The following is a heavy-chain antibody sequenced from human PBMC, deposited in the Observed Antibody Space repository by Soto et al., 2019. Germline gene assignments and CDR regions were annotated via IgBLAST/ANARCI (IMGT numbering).Heavy chain of an antibody. CDR3: KTGILEWMGEVVDY. V-gene: IGHV3-30-3*01. Sequence: GGSLRLSCAASGFTFSSYAMHWVRQAPGKGLEWVAVISYDGSNKYYADSVKGRFTISRDNSKNTLYLQMNSLRAEDTAVYYSKTGILEWMGEVVDYWGQGTLVTVSS. CDR1: GFTFSSYA. CDR2: ISYDGSNK. J-gene: IGHJ4*02. D-gene: IGHD3-3*01.